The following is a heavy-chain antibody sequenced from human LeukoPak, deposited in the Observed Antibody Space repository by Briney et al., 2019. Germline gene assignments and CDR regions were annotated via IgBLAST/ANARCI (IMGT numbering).Heavy chain of an antibody. CDR1: GFTFSTYV. J-gene: IGHJ4*02. Sequence: GGSLRLSCAASGFTFSTYVMSWVRQAPGQGLEWVSAISGSGGSTYYADSVKGRFTISRDNSKNTLYLQMNSLGADDTAVYYCAKGNWRYFDYWGQGPLVTVSS. CDR2: ISGSGGST. V-gene: IGHV3-23*01. CDR3: AKGNWRYFDY. D-gene: IGHD1-1*01.